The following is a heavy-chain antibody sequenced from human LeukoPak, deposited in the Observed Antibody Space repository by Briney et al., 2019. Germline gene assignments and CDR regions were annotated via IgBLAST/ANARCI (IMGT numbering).Heavy chain of an antibody. D-gene: IGHD6-6*01. V-gene: IGHV3-21*01. J-gene: IGHJ4*02. CDR1: GFTFSSYS. Sequence: GGSLRLSCAASGFTFSSYSMNWVRQAPGKGLEWVSSISSSSSYIYYADSVKGRFTISRDNAKNSLYLQMNSLRAEDTAVYYCARDSEEYSSSSGLVDYWGQGTLVTVST. CDR3: ARDSEEYSSSSGLVDY. CDR2: ISSSSSYI.